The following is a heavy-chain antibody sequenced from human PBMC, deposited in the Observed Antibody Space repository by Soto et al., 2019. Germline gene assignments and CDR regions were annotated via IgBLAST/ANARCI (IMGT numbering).Heavy chain of an antibody. CDR3: ARDMTRTLVPYFDF. Sequence: QVQLVQSGAEVKKPGSSVKVSCKASGGTFSNYVVNWVRQAPGQGLEWMGRIIPISGAANYAQKFQGRVTITVDKSTSTSYMELSSLRSEDTAVYYCARDMTRTLVPYFDFWGQGTLVTVSS. CDR2: IIPISGAA. D-gene: IGHD1-7*01. J-gene: IGHJ4*02. V-gene: IGHV1-69*06. CDR1: GGTFSNYV.